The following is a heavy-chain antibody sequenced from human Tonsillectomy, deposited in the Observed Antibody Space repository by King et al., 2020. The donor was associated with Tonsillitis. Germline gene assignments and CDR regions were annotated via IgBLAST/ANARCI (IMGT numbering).Heavy chain of an antibody. CDR3: ARVSDSSGYYYFDY. Sequence: QLVQSGAEVKKPGASEKVSCKASGYTFTSYDINWVRQATGQGLEWMGWMNPNSGNTGYAQKFQGRVTMTRNTSISTAYMELSSLRSEDTAVYYCARVSDSSGYYYFDYWGQGTLVTVSS. J-gene: IGHJ4*02. CDR1: GYTFTSYD. V-gene: IGHV1-8*01. D-gene: IGHD3-22*01. CDR2: MNPNSGNT.